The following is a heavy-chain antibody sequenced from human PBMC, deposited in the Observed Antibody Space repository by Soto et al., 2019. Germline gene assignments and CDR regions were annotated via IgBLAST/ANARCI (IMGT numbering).Heavy chain of an antibody. D-gene: IGHD3-22*01. CDR1: GGSISSYY. J-gene: IGHJ4*02. CDR3: ASGGYYDSSGYYFDY. V-gene: IGHV4-59*01. CDR2: IYYSGST. Sequence: SETLSLTCTVSGGSISSYYWSWIRQPPGKGLEWIGYIYYSGSTNYNPSLKSRGTISVDTSKNQFSLKLSSVTAADTAVYYCASGGYYDSSGYYFDYWGQGTLVTVSS.